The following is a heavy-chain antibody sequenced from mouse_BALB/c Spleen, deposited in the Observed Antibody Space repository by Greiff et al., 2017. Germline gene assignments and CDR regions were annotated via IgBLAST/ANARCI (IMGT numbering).Heavy chain of an antibody. D-gene: IGHD2-14*01. V-gene: IGHV3-6*02. CDR2: ISYDGSN. J-gene: IGHJ4*01. CDR1: GYSITSGYY. Sequence: DVKLQESGPGLVKPSQSLSLTCSVTGYSITSGYYWNWIRQFPGNKLEWMGYISYDGSNNYHPSLKNRISITRDTSKNQFFLKLNSVTTEDTATYYCEREGKDRYDGTVYYYAMDYWGQGTSVTVSS. CDR3: EREGKDRYDGTVYYYAMDY.